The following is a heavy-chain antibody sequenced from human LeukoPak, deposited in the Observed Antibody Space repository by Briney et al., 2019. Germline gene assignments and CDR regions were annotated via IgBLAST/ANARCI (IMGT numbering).Heavy chain of an antibody. CDR2: INPSGGST. CDR3: ARKIGYSYGSDY. J-gene: IGHJ4*02. V-gene: IGHV1-46*01. D-gene: IGHD5-18*01. CDR1: GYTFTSYG. Sequence: ASVKVSCKASGYTFTSYGISWVRQAPGQGLEWMGIINPSGGSTTYAQKFQGRVTMTRDTSTSTVYMALSSLRSEDTAVYYCARKIGYSYGSDYWGQGTLVTVSS.